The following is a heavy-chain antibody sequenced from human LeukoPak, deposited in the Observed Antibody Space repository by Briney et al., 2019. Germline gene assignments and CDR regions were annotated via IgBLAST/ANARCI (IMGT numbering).Heavy chain of an antibody. CDR1: GYTFTGYY. D-gene: IGHD5-18*01. CDR3: ARLSSYGIKGPYNWFDP. J-gene: IGHJ5*02. V-gene: IGHV1-2*02. Sequence: ASVKVSCKASGYTFTGYYMHWVRQAPGQGLEWMGWINPNSGGTNYAQKFQGRVTMTRDTSISTAYMELSRLRSDDTAVYYCARLSSYGIKGPYNWFDPWGQGTLVTVSS. CDR2: INPNSGGT.